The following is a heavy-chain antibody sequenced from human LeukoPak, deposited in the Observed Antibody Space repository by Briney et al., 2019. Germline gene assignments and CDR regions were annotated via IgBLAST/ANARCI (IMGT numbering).Heavy chain of an antibody. CDR3: ARVVGRITMVRGVLTPLYYFDY. V-gene: IGHV4-34*01. Sequence: PSETLSLTCAVYGGSFSGYYWSWIRQPPGKGLEXXXXXXXXXXXNYNPSLKSRVTISVDTSKNQFSLKLSSVTAADTAVYYCARVVGRITMVRGVLTPLYYFDYWGQGTLVTVSS. D-gene: IGHD3-10*01. J-gene: IGHJ4*02. CDR1: GGSFSGYY. CDR2: XXXXXXX.